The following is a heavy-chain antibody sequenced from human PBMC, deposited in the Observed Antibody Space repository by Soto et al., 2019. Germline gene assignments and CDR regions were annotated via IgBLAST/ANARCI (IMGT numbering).Heavy chain of an antibody. Sequence: QVQLVESGGGVVQPGRSLRLSCAASGFTFSSYAMHWVRQAPGKGLEWVAVISYDGSNKYYADSVKGQFTIARDNSKNKLYLQMHSLRAEDTAVYYCARDSFGGHGCFDYWGQGTLVTVSS. CDR3: ARDSFGGHGCFDY. D-gene: IGHD6-19*01. CDR2: ISYDGSNK. V-gene: IGHV3-30-3*01. CDR1: GFTFSSYA. J-gene: IGHJ4*02.